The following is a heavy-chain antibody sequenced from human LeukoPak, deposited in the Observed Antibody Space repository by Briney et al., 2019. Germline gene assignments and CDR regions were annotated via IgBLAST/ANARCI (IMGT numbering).Heavy chain of an antibody. J-gene: IGHJ4*02. D-gene: IGHD3/OR15-3a*01. CDR3: ARDISRMAGLYYFDS. Sequence: ASVKVSCKASGYTFTGYYMHRVRQAPGQGLEWMGWINPNSGGTNYAQKFQGRVTMTRDTSISTAYMELSRLRSDDTAVYYCARDISRMAGLYYFDSWGQGTLVTVSS. V-gene: IGHV1-2*02. CDR2: INPNSGGT. CDR1: GYTFTGYY.